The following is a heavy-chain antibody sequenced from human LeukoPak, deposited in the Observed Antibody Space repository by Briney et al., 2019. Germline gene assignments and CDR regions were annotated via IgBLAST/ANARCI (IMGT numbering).Heavy chain of an antibody. CDR3: AKALDDFWSGLDY. V-gene: IGHV3-23*01. D-gene: IGHD3-3*01. CDR1: GFTFSSYA. CDR2: ISGSGGST. J-gene: IGHJ4*02. Sequence: GGSLRLSCAASGFTFSSYAMSWVRQAPGKGLEWVLAISGSGGSTYYADSVKGRFTISRDNSKNTLYLQMNSLRAEDTAVYYCAKALDDFWSGLDYWGQGTLVTVSS.